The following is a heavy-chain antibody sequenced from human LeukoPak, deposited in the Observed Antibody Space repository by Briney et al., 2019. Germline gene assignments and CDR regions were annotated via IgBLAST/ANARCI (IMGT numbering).Heavy chain of an antibody. J-gene: IGHJ4*02. CDR1: GGSISSSSYY. V-gene: IGHV4-39*07. CDR2: IYYSGST. CDR3: ARVPIMGLFDY. Sequence: PSQTLSLTCTVSGGSISSSSYYWGWIRQPPGKGLEWIGSIYYSGSTYYNPSLKSRVTISVDTSKNQFSLKLSSVTAADTAVYYCARVPIMGLFDYWGQGTLVTVSS.